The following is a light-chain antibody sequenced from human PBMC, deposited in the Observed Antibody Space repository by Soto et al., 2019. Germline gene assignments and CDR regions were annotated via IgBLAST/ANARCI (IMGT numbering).Light chain of an antibody. Sequence: EIVLTQSPGTLSLSPGERATLSCRASQSVSSSYLAWYQQKPGQAPRLLIHGASSRATGIPDRFSGSGSGNDFTLTISRLEPEDFAVYYCQQYGSSPITFGHGTRLEIK. V-gene: IGKV3-20*01. CDR2: GAS. CDR3: QQYGSSPIT. CDR1: QSVSSSY. J-gene: IGKJ5*01.